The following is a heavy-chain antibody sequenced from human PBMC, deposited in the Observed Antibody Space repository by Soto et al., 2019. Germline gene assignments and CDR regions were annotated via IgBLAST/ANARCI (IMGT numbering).Heavy chain of an antibody. D-gene: IGHD2-2*01. CDR3: AKALRPSLNFFYYMDV. CDR1: GFTFGSYA. Sequence: EVQLLESGGGLVQPGGSLRLSCVVSGFTFGSYAMSEVRQAPEKGPEWVAILGGNGFTTYYADSVKGRFTISGDKSKSTLFLQMNSLRADDTGVYYCAKALRPSLNFFYYMDVWGRGTAVTVSS. CDR2: LGGNGFTT. V-gene: IGHV3-23*01. J-gene: IGHJ6*03.